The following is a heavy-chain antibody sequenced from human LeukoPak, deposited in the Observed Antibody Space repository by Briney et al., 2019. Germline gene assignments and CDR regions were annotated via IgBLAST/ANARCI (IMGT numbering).Heavy chain of an antibody. Sequence: ASVKVSCKASGYTFTSYDSNWVRQATGQGLEWMGWMNPNSGNTGYAQKFQGRVTMTRDTSTSTVYMELSSLRSEDTAVYYCARGGLRSSGWYGDYWGQGTLVTVSS. J-gene: IGHJ4*02. CDR1: GYTFTSYD. D-gene: IGHD6-19*01. V-gene: IGHV1-8*01. CDR2: MNPNSGNT. CDR3: ARGGLRSSGWYGDY.